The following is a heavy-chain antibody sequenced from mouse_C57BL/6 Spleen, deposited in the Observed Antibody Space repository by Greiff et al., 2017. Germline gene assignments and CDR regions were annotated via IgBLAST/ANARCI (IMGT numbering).Heavy chain of an antibody. CDR2: ISYDGSN. J-gene: IGHJ4*01. Sequence: VQLKESGPGLVKPSQSLSLTCSVTGYSITSGYYWNWIRQFPGNKLEWMGYISYDGSNNYNPSLKNRISITRDTSKNQFFLKLNSVTTEDTATYYCARDWYGAMDYWGQGTSVTVSS. D-gene: IGHD2-14*01. V-gene: IGHV3-6*01. CDR1: GYSITSGYY. CDR3: ARDWYGAMDY.